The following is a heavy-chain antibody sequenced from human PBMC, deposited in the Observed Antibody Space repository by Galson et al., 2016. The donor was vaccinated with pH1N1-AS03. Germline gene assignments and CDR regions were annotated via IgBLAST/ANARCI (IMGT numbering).Heavy chain of an antibody. Sequence: ETLSLTCAVSGDSISTSNWWSWVRQPPGKGLEWIGEVSHAGRTNYSPSLKSRFTISLDKSKNQFSLQSTSVAAADTGVYYCASDVLTYSLGLDVWGPGTTVTGSS. CDR1: GDSISTSNW. J-gene: IGHJ6*02. CDR3: ASDVLTYSLGLDV. D-gene: IGHD5-18*01. CDR2: VSHAGRT. V-gene: IGHV4-4*02.